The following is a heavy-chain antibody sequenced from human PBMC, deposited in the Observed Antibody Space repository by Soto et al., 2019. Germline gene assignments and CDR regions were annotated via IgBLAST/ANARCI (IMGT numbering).Heavy chain of an antibody. CDR1: GGSISSSSYY. V-gene: IGHV4-39*01. Sequence: PSETLSLTCTVSGGSISSSSYYWGWIRQPPGKGLEWIGSIYYSGSTYYNPSLKSRVTISVDTSKNQFSLKLSSVTAADTAVYYCARRKGSSWYAYFQHWGQGTLATVS. CDR3: ARRKGSSWYAYFQH. J-gene: IGHJ1*01. D-gene: IGHD6-13*01. CDR2: IYYSGST.